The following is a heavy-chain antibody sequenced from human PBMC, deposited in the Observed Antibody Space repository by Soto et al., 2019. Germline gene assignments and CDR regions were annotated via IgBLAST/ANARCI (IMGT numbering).Heavy chain of an antibody. J-gene: IGHJ4*02. D-gene: IGHD3-3*01. CDR2: IKQDGSEK. CDR1: GFTFSSYW. V-gene: IGHV3-7*03. CDR3: ARFSRGDFWSGYFDYFDY. Sequence: PGGSLRLSCAASGFTFSSYWMRWVRQAPGKGLEWVANIKQDGSEKYYVDSVKGRFTISRDNAKNSLYLQMNSLRAEDTAVYYCARFSRGDFWSGYFDYFDYWGQGTLVTVSS.